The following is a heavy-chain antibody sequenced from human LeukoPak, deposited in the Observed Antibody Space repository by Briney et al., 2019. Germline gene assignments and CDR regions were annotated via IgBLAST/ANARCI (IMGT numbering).Heavy chain of an antibody. CDR3: ARGPAFDY. Sequence: PSETLSLTCTVSGGSLTNYYWSWFRQPPGKGLEWIGYIFYSGSTKYNPSLKSPVTISLDTSKNHFSLRLSSVTPADTAVYFCARGPAFDYWGQGTLVTVSS. J-gene: IGHJ4*02. CDR2: IFYSGST. CDR1: GGSLTNYY. V-gene: IGHV4-59*01.